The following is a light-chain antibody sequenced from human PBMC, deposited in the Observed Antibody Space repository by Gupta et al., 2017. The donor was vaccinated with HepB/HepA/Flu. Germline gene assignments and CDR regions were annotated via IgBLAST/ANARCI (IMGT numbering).Light chain of an antibody. CDR2: DAS. CDR1: QSVSSY. Sequence: EIVLTQSPATLSLSPGERATLSCRASQSVSSYLAWYQQKPGQAPRLLIYDASNLATGIPDRCSGSGSWTDFTLTISCLDPEEFAGYYCQQRSTGHPCAISFGQGTKLDIK. V-gene: IGKV3-11*01. J-gene: IGKJ2*03. CDR3: QQRSTGHPCAIS.